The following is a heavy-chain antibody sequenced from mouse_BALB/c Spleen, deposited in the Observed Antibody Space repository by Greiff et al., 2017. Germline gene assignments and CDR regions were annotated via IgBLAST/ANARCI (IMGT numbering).Heavy chain of an antibody. D-gene: IGHD1-1*01. CDR1: GFNIKDTY. J-gene: IGHJ1*01. CDR2: IDPANGNT. V-gene: IGHV14-3*02. Sequence: VQLQPSGAELVKPGASVKLSCTASGFNIKDTYMHWVKQRPEQGLEWIGRIDPANGNTKYDPKFQGKATITEDTSSNTAYLQLRSLTSEDSAVYYCARRGSSYGGYFDVWGAGTTVTVSS. CDR3: ARRGSSYGGYFDV.